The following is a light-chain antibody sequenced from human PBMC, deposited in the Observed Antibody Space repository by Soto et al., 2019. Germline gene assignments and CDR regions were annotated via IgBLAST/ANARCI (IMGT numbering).Light chain of an antibody. J-gene: IGKJ1*01. CDR3: QQYHNWPQT. V-gene: IGKV3-15*01. CDR1: QSVFSS. CDR2: GSA. Sequence: EIVMTQSPATLSVSPGERATLSCRASQSVFSSLAWFQQRPGQAPRLLIYGSATRATGIPARFSGSGSGTEFTLTISSLQSEDSAVYYCQQYHNWPQTFGQGTKVDIK.